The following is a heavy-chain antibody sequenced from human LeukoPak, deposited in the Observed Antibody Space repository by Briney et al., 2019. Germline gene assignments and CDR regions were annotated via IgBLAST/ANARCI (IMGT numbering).Heavy chain of an antibody. V-gene: IGHV4-4*07. Sequence: KPSETLSLTCNVSGGSISSYYWSWIRQPAGRGLEWIGRVYASGSTKYNPSLESRVTMSVDTSKNQFSLRLSSVTAADTAVYYCARGWGDGTSPLMAVWGQGTTVTVSS. CDR2: VYASGST. J-gene: IGHJ6*02. D-gene: IGHD2-2*01. CDR1: GGSISSYY. CDR3: ARGWGDGTSPLMAV.